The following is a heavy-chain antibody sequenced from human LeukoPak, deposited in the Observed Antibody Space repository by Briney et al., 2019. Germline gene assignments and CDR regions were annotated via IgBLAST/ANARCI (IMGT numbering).Heavy chain of an antibody. J-gene: IGHJ4*02. D-gene: IGHD5-18*01. Sequence: KPSETLSLTCTVSGGSISSYYWSWIRQPPGKGLEWIGYIYYSGSTNYNPSLKSRVTISVDTSNNQFSLKLSSVTAADTAVYYCARGGKGYSYAYFDYWGQGTLVTVSS. CDR1: GGSISSYY. V-gene: IGHV4-59*01. CDR2: IYYSGST. CDR3: ARGGKGYSYAYFDY.